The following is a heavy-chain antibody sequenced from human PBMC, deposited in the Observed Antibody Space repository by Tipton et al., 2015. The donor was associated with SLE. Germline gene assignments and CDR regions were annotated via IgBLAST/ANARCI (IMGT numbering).Heavy chain of an antibody. CDR2: IYYSGST. D-gene: IGHD3-22*01. J-gene: IGHJ4*02. V-gene: IGHV4-59*01. CDR1: GGSISSYY. CDR3: ARVAPYYYDSSGYYYDY. Sequence: TLSLTCTVSGGSISSYYWSWIRQPPGKGLEWIGYIYYSGSTNYNPSLKSRVTISVDTSKNQFSLKLSSVTAADTAVYYCARVAPYYYDSSGYYYDYRGQGTLVTVSS.